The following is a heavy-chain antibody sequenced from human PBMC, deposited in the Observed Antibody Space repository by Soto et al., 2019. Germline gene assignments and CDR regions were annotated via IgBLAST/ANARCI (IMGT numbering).Heavy chain of an antibody. CDR2: IYYSGST. V-gene: IGHV4-31*03. D-gene: IGHD3-10*01. J-gene: IGHJ5*02. CDR1: GGSISSGGYY. Sequence: QVQLQESGPGLVKPSQTLSLTCTVSGGSISSGGYYWSWIRQHPGKGLEWIGYIYYSGSTYYNPSLRSRVTXXVXXXXXQXXLXXXXXXXXXXXXYYCXRSINPWGQGTLVTVSS. CDR3: CXRSINP.